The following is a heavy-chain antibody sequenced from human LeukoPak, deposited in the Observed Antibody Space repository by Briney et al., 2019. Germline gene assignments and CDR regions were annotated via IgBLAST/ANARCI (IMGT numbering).Heavy chain of an antibody. CDR3: AKGSSDAGYDAFDI. CDR1: GFTFDDYA. V-gene: IGHV3-9*03. CDR2: ISWNSGSI. J-gene: IGHJ3*02. Sequence: GGSLRLSCAASGFTFDDYAMHWVRQAPGKGLEWVSGISWNSGSIGYADSVKGRFTISRDNAKNSLYLQMNSLRAEDMALYYCAKGSSDAGYDAFDIWGQGTMVTVSS. D-gene: IGHD6-6*01.